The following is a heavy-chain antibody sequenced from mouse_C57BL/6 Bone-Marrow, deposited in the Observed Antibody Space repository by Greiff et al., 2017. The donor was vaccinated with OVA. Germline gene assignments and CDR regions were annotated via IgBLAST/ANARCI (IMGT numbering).Heavy chain of an antibody. J-gene: IGHJ2*01. V-gene: IGHV1-81*01. CDR2: IYPRSGNT. CDR1: GYTFTSYG. CDR3: ARWLYSNPYFDY. Sequence: VQLQESGAELARPGASVKLSCKASGYTFTSYGISWVKQRTGQGLEWIGEIYPRSGNTYYNEKFKGKATLTADKSSSTAYMELRSLTSEDSAVYFCARWLYSNPYFDYWGQGTTLTVSS. D-gene: IGHD2-3*01.